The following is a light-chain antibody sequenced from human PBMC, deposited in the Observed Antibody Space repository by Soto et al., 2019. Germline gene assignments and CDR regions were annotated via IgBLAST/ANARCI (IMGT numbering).Light chain of an antibody. Sequence: QSALTKPASVSGSPGQSITISCTGANNDIGGYDHVSWHQQHPGKAPKVVIYEVSHRPSGVSHRFSGSKSGYTASLTISGLLAEDEADYYCSSYTSSTTLVFGGGTKLTVL. CDR1: NNDIGGYDH. CDR2: EVS. CDR3: SSYTSSTTLV. V-gene: IGLV2-14*01. J-gene: IGLJ2*01.